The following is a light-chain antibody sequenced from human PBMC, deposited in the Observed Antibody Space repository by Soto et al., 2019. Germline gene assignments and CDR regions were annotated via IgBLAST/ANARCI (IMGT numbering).Light chain of an antibody. CDR2: DVI. CDR1: SSDIGGYNH. J-gene: IGLJ2*01. Sequence: QSALTQPASVSGSPGQSISISCTGTSSDIGGYNHVSWYQQHPGKAPKLMIYDVINRPSGVSNRFSGSRSGNTASLTISGLQAEDEADYYCSSYTTFSVLFGGGTKVTVL. CDR3: SSYTTFSVL. V-gene: IGLV2-14*03.